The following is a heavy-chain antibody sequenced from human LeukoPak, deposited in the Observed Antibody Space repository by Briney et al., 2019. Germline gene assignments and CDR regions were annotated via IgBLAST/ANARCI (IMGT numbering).Heavy chain of an antibody. J-gene: IGHJ4*02. V-gene: IGHV5-51*01. Sequence: GESLQISCKGSGYSFTSYWIGWVRQLPGKGLEWMGIIYPGDSDTIHSPSLQGQVTISADKSISTAYLQWSSLKASDTAMYYCARGSGVTMVRDFDYWGQGTLVTVSS. CDR3: ARGSGVTMVRDFDY. D-gene: IGHD3-10*01. CDR1: GYSFTSYW. CDR2: IYPGDSDT.